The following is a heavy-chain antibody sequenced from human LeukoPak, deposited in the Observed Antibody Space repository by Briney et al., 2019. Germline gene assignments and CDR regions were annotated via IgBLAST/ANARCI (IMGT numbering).Heavy chain of an antibody. D-gene: IGHD7-27*01. V-gene: IGHV4-4*09. CDR2: IYASGST. CDR1: GVSISRYY. J-gene: IGHJ2*01. CDR3: ARSQLGIDWYFDL. Sequence: SETLSLTCAVSGVSISRYYWSWIRQPPGKGLEWIGHIYASGSTNYSPSLKSRVTISVDTSKTQFSLKLSSVTAADTAVYYCARSQLGIDWYFDLWGRGTLVTVS.